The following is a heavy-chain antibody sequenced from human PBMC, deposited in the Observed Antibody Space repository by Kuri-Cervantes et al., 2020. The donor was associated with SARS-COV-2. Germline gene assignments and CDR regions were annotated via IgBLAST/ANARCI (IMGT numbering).Heavy chain of an antibody. V-gene: IGHV4-39*01. CDR3: ATQRRGNY. D-gene: IGHD3-16*01. J-gene: IGHJ4*02. CDR2: IYYSGST. Sequence: GSLRLSCTVSGGSISSSSYYWGWIRQPPGKGLEWIGSIYYSGSTYYNPSLKSRVTISVDTSKNQFSLKLSSVTAADTAVYYCATQRRGNYWGQGTLVTVSS. CDR1: GGSISSSSYY.